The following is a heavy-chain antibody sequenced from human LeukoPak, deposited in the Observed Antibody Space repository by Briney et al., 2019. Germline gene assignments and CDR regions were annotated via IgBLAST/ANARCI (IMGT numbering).Heavy chain of an antibody. CDR3: ARDMGTGMAAAFDL. Sequence: SETLSHTCTVSGVSISSYYSSWIRQPPGKGLEWIGRIYHSGSTNENPSLKSRVTMSVDTSKNQFSLRLSSVTAADTAVYYCARDMGTGMAAAFDLWGQGTLVTVSS. V-gene: IGHV4-4*07. CDR2: IYHSGST. CDR1: GVSISSYY. D-gene: IGHD6-13*01. J-gene: IGHJ4*02.